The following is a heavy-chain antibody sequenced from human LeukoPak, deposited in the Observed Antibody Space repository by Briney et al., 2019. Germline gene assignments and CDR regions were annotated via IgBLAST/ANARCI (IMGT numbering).Heavy chain of an antibody. D-gene: IGHD6-13*01. Sequence: GRSLRLSCAASGFTFSNYAMRWVRQAPGKGLEWVSGITGSGDSTHYGDSVKGRFTISRDNSKKTLYLQMNSLRAEDTAVYYCSKRRAAAGTRYIEHWGQGTLVTVSS. CDR2: ITGSGDST. CDR1: GFTFSNYA. J-gene: IGHJ1*01. V-gene: IGHV3-23*01. CDR3: SKRRAAAGTRYIEH.